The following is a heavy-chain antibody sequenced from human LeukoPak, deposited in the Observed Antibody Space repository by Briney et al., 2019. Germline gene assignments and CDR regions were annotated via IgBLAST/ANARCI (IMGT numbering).Heavy chain of an antibody. CDR1: GFTFSSYS. V-gene: IGHV3-23*01. CDR2: ISGSGGST. CDR3: AKGGGTYIRFDY. D-gene: IGHD1-26*01. J-gene: IGHJ4*02. Sequence: QAGGSLRLSCAASGFTFSSYSMSWVRQAPGKGLEWFSAISGSGGSTYYADSVKGRFTISRDNSKNTLYLQMNSLRAEDTAVYFCAKGGGTYIRFDYWAREPWSPSPQ.